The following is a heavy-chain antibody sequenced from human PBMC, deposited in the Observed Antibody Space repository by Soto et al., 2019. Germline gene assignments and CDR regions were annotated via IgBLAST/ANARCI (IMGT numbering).Heavy chain of an antibody. CDR3: ARDSPIGSTFSGYDAIDY. Sequence: QVQLVQSGAEVKKPGSSVKVSCKASGGAFTNDIITWVRQAPGQGLEWMGRIIPLLDITNYAQKFQGRVTTTADKSTSTAYTELNSLISEDTAVYYCARDSPIGSTFSGYDAIDYWGQGTLVTVSS. D-gene: IGHD5-12*01. J-gene: IGHJ4*02. V-gene: IGHV1-69*08. CDR2: IIPLLDIT. CDR1: GGAFTNDI.